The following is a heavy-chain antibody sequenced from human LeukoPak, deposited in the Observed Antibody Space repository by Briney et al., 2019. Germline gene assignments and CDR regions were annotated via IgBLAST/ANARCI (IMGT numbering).Heavy chain of an antibody. Sequence: SETLSLTCTVSGGSISSGGYYWSWIRQHPGKGLEWIGYIYYSGSTYYNPSLKSRVTISVDTSKNQFSLKLSSVTAADTAVYYCARESITMVRGVIIEGEFDYWGQGTLVTVSS. J-gene: IGHJ4*02. CDR3: ARESITMVRGVIIEGEFDY. D-gene: IGHD3-10*01. CDR1: GGSISSGGYY. CDR2: IYYSGST. V-gene: IGHV4-31*03.